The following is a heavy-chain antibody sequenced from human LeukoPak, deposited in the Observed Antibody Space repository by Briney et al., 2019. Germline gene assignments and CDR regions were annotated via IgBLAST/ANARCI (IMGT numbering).Heavy chain of an antibody. CDR1: GGSISSGSYY. J-gene: IGHJ3*02. Sequence: SETLSLTCTVSGGSISSGSYYWSWIRQPAGKGLEWIGHIYTGGSTNYNPSLKSRVTISIDTSKNQFSLKLSSVTAADTAVYYCARPLDTTFFNAFDIWGQGTMVTVSS. CDR2: IYTGGST. CDR3: ARPLDTTFFNAFDI. D-gene: IGHD2/OR15-2a*01. V-gene: IGHV4-61*09.